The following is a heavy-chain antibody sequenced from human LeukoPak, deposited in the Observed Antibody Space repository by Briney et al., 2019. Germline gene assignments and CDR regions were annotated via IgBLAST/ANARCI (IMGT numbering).Heavy chain of an antibody. Sequence: SETLSLTCAVYGGSFSGYYWSWIRQPPGKGLEWIGEINHSGSTNYNPSLKSRVTISVDTSKNQFSLKLSSVTAADTAVYYCARGRGYYYDSSGLNYWGQGTLVTASS. D-gene: IGHD3-22*01. CDR1: GGSFSGYY. V-gene: IGHV4-34*01. J-gene: IGHJ4*02. CDR3: ARGRGYYYDSSGLNY. CDR2: INHSGST.